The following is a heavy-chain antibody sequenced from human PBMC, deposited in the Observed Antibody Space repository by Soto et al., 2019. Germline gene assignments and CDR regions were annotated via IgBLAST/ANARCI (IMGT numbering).Heavy chain of an antibody. J-gene: IGHJ3*02. D-gene: IGHD3-22*01. CDR2: ISYDGSNK. V-gene: IGHV3-30*18. Sequence: GGSLRLYCAASGFTFSSYGMHWVRQAPGKGLEWVAVISYDGSNKYYADSVKGRFTISRDNSKNTLYLQMNSLRAEDTAVYYCAKDQDYYDSKDAFDIRGQGTMVTVSS. CDR1: GFTFSSYG. CDR3: AKDQDYYDSKDAFDI.